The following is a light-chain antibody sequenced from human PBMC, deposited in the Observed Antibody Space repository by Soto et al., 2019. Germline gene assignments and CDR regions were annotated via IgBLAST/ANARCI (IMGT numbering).Light chain of an antibody. CDR3: QQYGSSPRT. Sequence: EIVLTQSPGTLSLSPGERATLSCRASQSVSSSYLAWYQQKPGQAPRLLIYGASSRATGIPDRFSGSWSGTDFTLTISRLEPEDVAVYYCQQYGSSPRTFGQGTKVDIK. J-gene: IGKJ1*01. CDR1: QSVSSSY. V-gene: IGKV3-20*01. CDR2: GAS.